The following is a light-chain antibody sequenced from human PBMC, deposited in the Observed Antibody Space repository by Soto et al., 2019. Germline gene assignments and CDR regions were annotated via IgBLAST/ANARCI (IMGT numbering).Light chain of an antibody. CDR1: SSDVGGYNY. Sequence: QSALTQPASVSGSPGQSITISCTGTSSDVGGYNYVSWYQQHPGKAPKLMIYDVSNRPSGVSNRFSGSKSGNTASLTISGLQAEDEADYYCSSYTSSSTQVFGTGTKLTF. J-gene: IGLJ1*01. CDR2: DVS. CDR3: SSYTSSSTQV. V-gene: IGLV2-14*01.